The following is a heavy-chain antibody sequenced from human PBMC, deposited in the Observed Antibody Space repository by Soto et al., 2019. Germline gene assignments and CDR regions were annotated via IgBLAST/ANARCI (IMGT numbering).Heavy chain of an antibody. CDR1: GFTFDKFG. D-gene: IGHD3-22*01. V-gene: IGHV3-30*18. J-gene: IGHJ4*02. CDR3: AKAVQSSGYYSYFDS. CDR2: MSFDGSNR. Sequence: QVQLVESGGGVVQPGRSLRLSCAASGFTFDKFGMHWVRQAPGKGLEWVAVMSFDGSNRYYADSVKGRFTISRDNSKNTAYLQMNSMRTEDTAVYYCAKAVQSSGYYSYFDSWGQGTLVTVSS.